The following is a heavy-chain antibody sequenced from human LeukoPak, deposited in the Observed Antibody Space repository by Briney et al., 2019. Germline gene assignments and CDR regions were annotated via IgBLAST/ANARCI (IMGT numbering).Heavy chain of an antibody. CDR3: ARYSSGWNFDY. D-gene: IGHD6-19*01. V-gene: IGHV3-48*01. Sequence: PGGSLRLSCATFGFTFSSYGMTWVRQAPGKGLEWVSTISISGGTTYYADSVKGRSSISRDNAKNSLYLQMNSLRAEDTAVYYCARYSSGWNFDYWGQGTLVTVSS. CDR1: GFTFSSYG. J-gene: IGHJ4*02. CDR2: ISISGGTT.